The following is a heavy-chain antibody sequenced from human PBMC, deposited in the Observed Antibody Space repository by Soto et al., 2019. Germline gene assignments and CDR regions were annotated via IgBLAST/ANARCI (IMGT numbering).Heavy chain of an antibody. CDR3: ARDGAAAGKVYGMDV. CDR1: GFTFSSYG. J-gene: IGHJ6*02. D-gene: IGHD6-13*01. CDR2: IWYDGSNK. Sequence: GGSLRLSCAASGFTFSSYGMHWVRQAPGKGLEWVAVIWYDGSNKYYADSVKGRFTISRDNSKNTLYLQMNSLRAEDTAVYYCARDGAAAGKVYGMDVWGQGTTVTVSS. V-gene: IGHV3-33*01.